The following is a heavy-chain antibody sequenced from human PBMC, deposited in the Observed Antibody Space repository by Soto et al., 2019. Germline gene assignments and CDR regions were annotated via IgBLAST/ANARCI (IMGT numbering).Heavy chain of an antibody. J-gene: IGHJ3*02. CDR2: IYPGDSDT. CDR3: ARAMVVDAMSNAFDI. V-gene: IGHV5-51*01. D-gene: IGHD2-15*01. Sequence: GESLKISCKESGYRFTSYWIGWVRQMPGKGLEWLGIIYPGDSDTRYSPSFQGQVTISVDKSITTAYLQWSSLKASDTAMYYCARAMVVDAMSNAFDIWSQGTMVTVSS. CDR1: GYRFTSYW.